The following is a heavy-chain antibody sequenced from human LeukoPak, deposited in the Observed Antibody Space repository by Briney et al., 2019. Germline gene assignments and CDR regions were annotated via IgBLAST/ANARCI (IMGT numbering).Heavy chain of an antibody. CDR3: ARDSRMITFEGVIGYFDY. CDR2: IYTSGST. CDR1: GGSISSGSYY. Sequence: SQTLSLTSTVSGGSISSGSYYWSWIRQPAGKGLEWIGRIYTSGSTNYDPSLKSRVTISVDTSKNQFSLKLSSVTAADTAVYYCARDSRMITFEGVIGYFDYWGQGTLVTVSS. V-gene: IGHV4-61*02. J-gene: IGHJ4*02. D-gene: IGHD3-16*02.